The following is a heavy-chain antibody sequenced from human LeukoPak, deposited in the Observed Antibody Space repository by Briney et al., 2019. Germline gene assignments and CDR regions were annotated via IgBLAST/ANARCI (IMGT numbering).Heavy chain of an antibody. Sequence: GGSLRLSCAASGFTFRSYAIYWVRQAPGKGPEWVSGISGRGGDTYFADSVKGRFTISRDHSKNTVFLQMDSLRVEDTAVYYCAKTTAGYSSGRYPGWPIDYWGQGTLVTVSS. V-gene: IGHV3-23*01. D-gene: IGHD6-19*01. CDR2: ISGRGGDT. CDR3: AKTTAGYSSGRYPGWPIDY. CDR1: GFTFRSYA. J-gene: IGHJ4*02.